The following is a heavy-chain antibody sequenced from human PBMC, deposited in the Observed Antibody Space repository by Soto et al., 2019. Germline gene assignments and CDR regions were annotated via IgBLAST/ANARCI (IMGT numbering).Heavy chain of an antibody. D-gene: IGHD3-3*01. CDR1: GFTFSSYA. CDR2: ISYDGSNK. CDR3: ARDQYDFWSGYYRVHWFDP. Sequence: GGSLRLSCAASGFTFSSYAMHWVRQAPGKGLEWVAVISYDGSNKYYADSVKGRFTISSDNSKNTLYLQMNSLRAEDTAVYYCARDQYDFWSGYYRVHWFDPWGQGTLVTVSS. V-gene: IGHV3-30-3*01. J-gene: IGHJ5*02.